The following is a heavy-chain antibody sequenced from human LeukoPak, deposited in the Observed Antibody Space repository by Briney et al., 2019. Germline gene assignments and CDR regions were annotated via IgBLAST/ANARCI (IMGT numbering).Heavy chain of an antibody. V-gene: IGHV3-30*19. Sequence: GGSLRLSCAASGFTFSSYGMHWVRQAPGKGLEWVAVISYDGSNKYYADSVKGRFTISRDNSKNTLYLQMNSLRAEDTAVYYCARNADYWGQGTLVTVSS. CDR2: ISYDGSNK. J-gene: IGHJ4*02. D-gene: IGHD2-2*01. CDR3: ARNADY. CDR1: GFTFSSYG.